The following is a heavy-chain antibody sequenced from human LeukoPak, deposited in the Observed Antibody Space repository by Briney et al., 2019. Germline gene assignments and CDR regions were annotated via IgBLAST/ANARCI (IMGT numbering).Heavy chain of an antibody. V-gene: IGHV3-48*03. CDR2: ISSSGSTI. CDR1: GFTFSSYE. D-gene: IGHD2-15*01. J-gene: IGHJ4*02. CDR3: AKDGYCSGGSCYHFFDY. Sequence: PGGSLRLLCAASGFTFSSYEMNWVRQAPGKGLEWVSYISSSGSTIYYADSVKGRFTISRDNSKNTLYLQMNSLRAEDTAVYYCAKDGYCSGGSCYHFFDYWGQGTLVTVSS.